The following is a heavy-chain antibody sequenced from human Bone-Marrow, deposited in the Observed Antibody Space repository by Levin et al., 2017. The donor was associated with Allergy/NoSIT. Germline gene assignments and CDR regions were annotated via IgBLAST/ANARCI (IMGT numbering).Heavy chain of an antibody. V-gene: IGHV1-2*02. CDR2: INPKSGGT. CDR3: GRDANVQVEHYDVFDI. Sequence: QGLEWMGWINPKSGGTNLAQNFQDKVTLTRDTSISTAYMELSRLGFDDTAVYYCGRDANVQVEHYDVFDIWGQGTMVTVSS. D-gene: IGHD1-1*01. J-gene: IGHJ3*02.